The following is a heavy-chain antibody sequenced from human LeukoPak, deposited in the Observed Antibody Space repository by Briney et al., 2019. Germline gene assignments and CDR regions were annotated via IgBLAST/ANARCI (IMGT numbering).Heavy chain of an antibody. CDR2: IKQDGSDK. CDR1: GFTFSSYW. D-gene: IGHD1-1*01. V-gene: IGHV3-7*01. Sequence: GGSLRLSCAGSGFTFSSYWRSWGRQAEGEGVGWVANIKQDGSDKYYVDSVKGRFTISRDNAKNSLYLQMNSLRAEDTVVYYCATSTAGLDYWGQGTLVTVSS. CDR3: ATSTAGLDY. J-gene: IGHJ4*02.